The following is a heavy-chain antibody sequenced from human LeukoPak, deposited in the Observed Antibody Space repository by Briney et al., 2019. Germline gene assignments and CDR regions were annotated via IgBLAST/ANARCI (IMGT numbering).Heavy chain of an antibody. CDR3: AKDPEVVLVSYYFDY. Sequence: PGGSLRLSCAASGFSFSTYWMTWVRQAPGKGLEWVSVISGSGGTTDYADSVKGRFTISRDNSKNTLYLQMNSLRVEDTAVYYCAKDPEVVLVSYYFDYWGQGTLVTVSS. CDR1: GFSFSTYW. CDR2: ISGSGGTT. J-gene: IGHJ4*02. D-gene: IGHD2-21*01. V-gene: IGHV3-23*01.